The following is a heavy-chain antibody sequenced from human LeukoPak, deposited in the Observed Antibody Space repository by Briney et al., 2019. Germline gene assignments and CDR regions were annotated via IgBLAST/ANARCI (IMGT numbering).Heavy chain of an antibody. J-gene: IGHJ4*02. CDR2: IYLGDSDT. V-gene: IGHV5-51*01. CDR3: ARRRGCSSTSCPPDS. D-gene: IGHD2-2*01. Sequence: GESLKISCRGSGYSFTTYWIGWVRQMPGKGLEWMGIIYLGDSDTRYSPSFQGQVTMSADKSINTAYLQWSSLKASDTAMYYCARRRGCSSTSCPPDSWGQGTLVTVSS. CDR1: GYSFTTYW.